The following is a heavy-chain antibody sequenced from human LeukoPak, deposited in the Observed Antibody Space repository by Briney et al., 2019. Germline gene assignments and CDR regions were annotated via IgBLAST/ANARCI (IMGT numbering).Heavy chain of an antibody. J-gene: IGHJ4*02. V-gene: IGHV4-59*01. CDR3: ARENDRYGRIDY. CDR1: GGSISPYY. CDR2: VSYSGSA. Sequence: PSETLSLTCSVSGGSISPYYWSWVRQPPGKGLEWIGYVSYSGSADYNPSLKSRVIISIDTSKNQFSLRLSSLTAADMAVYYCARENDRYGRIDYWGQGTQVTVSS. D-gene: IGHD5-18*01.